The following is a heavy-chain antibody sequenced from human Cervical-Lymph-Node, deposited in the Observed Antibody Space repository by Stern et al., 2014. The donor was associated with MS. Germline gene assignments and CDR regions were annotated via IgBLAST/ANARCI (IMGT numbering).Heavy chain of an antibody. CDR3: ARDPPYSSGWYVFDY. CDR1: GFTFSSYG. D-gene: IGHD6-19*01. J-gene: IGHJ4*02. V-gene: IGHV3-33*01. Sequence: VQLVESGGGVVQPGRSLRLSCAASGFTFSSYGMHWVRQAPGKGLEWVAVIWYDGSNKYYADSVKGRFTISRDNSKNTLYLQMNSLRAEDTAVYYCARDPPYSSGWYVFDYWGQGTLVTVSS. CDR2: IWYDGSNK.